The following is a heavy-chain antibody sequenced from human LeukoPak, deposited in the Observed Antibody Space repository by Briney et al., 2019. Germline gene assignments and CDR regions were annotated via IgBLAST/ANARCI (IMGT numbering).Heavy chain of an antibody. CDR2: IYYTGST. D-gene: IGHD2-21*01. Sequence: PSETLSLTCTVSGGSISSYYWSWIRQPPGRGLEWIGYIYYTGSTNYNPSLKCRVTISVDASKNQFSLKLNSVTAADTAVYFCAREGTDWDNWFDPWGQGTLVTVSS. V-gene: IGHV4-59*01. CDR1: GGSISSYY. CDR3: AREGTDWDNWFDP. J-gene: IGHJ5*01.